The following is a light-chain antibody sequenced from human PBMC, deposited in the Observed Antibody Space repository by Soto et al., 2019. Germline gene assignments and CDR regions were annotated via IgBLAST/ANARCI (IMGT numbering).Light chain of an antibody. V-gene: IGKV1-5*03. CDR1: QSIDSW. CDR2: KAS. CDR3: QQYKSYSEYT. Sequence: DIPMTQSPATLSASVGDRVTITCRATQSIDSWLAWYQQKPGKAPKILIYKASNLESGVPSRFSGSGSGTEFNLTISCLQPDDFATYYCQQYKSYSEYTFGQGTQLEIK. J-gene: IGKJ2*01.